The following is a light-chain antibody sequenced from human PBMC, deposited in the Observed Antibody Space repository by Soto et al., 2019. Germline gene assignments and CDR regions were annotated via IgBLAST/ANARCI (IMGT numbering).Light chain of an antibody. Sequence: QPVLTQSPSASASPGASVKLTCTLSSGHSTYTIAWHQQHPGKGPRYLMRLKNDGSHTKGDGIPDRFSGSSFGAERYLTISSLQSEDEADNYCQAWDNGIQVFGAGTKVTVL. V-gene: IGLV4-69*01. CDR2: LKNDGSH. J-gene: IGLJ2*01. CDR1: SGHSTYT. CDR3: QAWDNGIQV.